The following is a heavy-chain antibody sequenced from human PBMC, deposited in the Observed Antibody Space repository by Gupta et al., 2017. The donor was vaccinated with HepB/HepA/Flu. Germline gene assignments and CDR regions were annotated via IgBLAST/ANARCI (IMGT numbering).Heavy chain of an antibody. J-gene: IGHJ4*02. D-gene: IGHD3-22*01. Sequence: EVQLVESGGGLVQPGGSLRLSCAASGITFRNYELNWVRQAPGKGLEWVSYISSGGNTIQYADSVKGRFTLSRDDAKNALFLQMNSLRVEDTALYYCARACGESSGYYYWWGQGTLVTVSS. CDR1: GITFRNYE. CDR3: ARACGESSGYYYW. V-gene: IGHV3-48*03. CDR2: ISSGGNTI.